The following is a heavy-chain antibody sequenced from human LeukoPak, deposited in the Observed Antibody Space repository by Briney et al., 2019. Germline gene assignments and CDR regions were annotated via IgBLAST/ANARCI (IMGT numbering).Heavy chain of an antibody. CDR2: ISYDGSNK. CDR1: GFTFSSYA. J-gene: IGHJ4*02. V-gene: IGHV3-30*04. D-gene: IGHD5-12*01. Sequence: PGRSLRLSCAASGFTFSSYAMHWVRQAPGKGLEWVAVISYDGSNKYYADSVKGRFTISRDNSKNTLYLQMNSLRAEDTAVYYCARSPFSRGVAYYFDYWGQGTLVTVSS. CDR3: ARSPFSRGVAYYFDY.